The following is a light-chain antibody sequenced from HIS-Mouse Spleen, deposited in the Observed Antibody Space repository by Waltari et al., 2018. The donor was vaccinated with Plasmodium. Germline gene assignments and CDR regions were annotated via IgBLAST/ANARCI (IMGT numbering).Light chain of an antibody. V-gene: IGLV3-10*01. Sequence: SSELTQPPSVSESPGQTARITCSGDALPKKYASWYQQKSGQAPVLVIYEDSKRPSGIPERFSGSSSGTMATLTISGAQVEDEADYYCYSTDSSGNHRVFGGGTKLTVL. CDR3: YSTDSSGNHRV. CDR2: EDS. CDR1: ALPKKY. J-gene: IGLJ3*02.